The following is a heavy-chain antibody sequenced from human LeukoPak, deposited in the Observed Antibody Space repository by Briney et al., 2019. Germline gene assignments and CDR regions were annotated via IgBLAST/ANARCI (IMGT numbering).Heavy chain of an antibody. CDR3: ARAPMRSWFDP. J-gene: IGHJ5*02. CDR1: GGSFSGYY. CDR2: ISQGEINHSGST. V-gene: IGHV4-34*01. Sequence: SETLSLTCGVYGGSFSGYYWSWIRQPPGKGLEWIGEISQGEINHSGSTKYNPSLKSRVTISLDTSKKQFSLKLSSVIAADTAVYYCARAPMRSWFDPWGQGTLVPVSS.